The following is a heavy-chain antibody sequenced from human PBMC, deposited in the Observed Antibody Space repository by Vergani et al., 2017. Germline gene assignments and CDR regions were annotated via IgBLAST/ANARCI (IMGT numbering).Heavy chain of an antibody. CDR3: AGGSIIMITFGGVITDY. J-gene: IGHJ4*02. V-gene: IGHV1-8*01. CDR2: MNPNSGNT. Sequence: QVQLVQSGAEVKKPGASVKVSCKASGYTFTSYDINWVRQATGQGLEWMGWMNPNSGNTGYAQKFQGRVTMTRNTSISTAYMELSSLRSEDTAVYYCAGGSIIMITFGGVITDYWGQGTLVTVSS. D-gene: IGHD3-16*02. CDR1: GYTFTSYD.